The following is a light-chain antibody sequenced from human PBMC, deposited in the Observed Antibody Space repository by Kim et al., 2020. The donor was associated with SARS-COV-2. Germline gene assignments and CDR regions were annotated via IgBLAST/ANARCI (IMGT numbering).Light chain of an antibody. Sequence: STRKGASLSCSATQSVTTKLAWYQNKIGQAPRLLIYGASTRATGVPARFSGSGSGTEFTLSISSLQSEDFAVYYCQQYSDWPQFGQGTKLEI. CDR1: QSVTTK. CDR2: GAS. J-gene: IGKJ2*01. CDR3: QQYSDWPQ. V-gene: IGKV3-15*01.